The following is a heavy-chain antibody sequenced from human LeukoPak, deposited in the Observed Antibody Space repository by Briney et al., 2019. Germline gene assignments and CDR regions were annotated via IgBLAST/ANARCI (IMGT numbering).Heavy chain of an antibody. D-gene: IGHD2-2*01. V-gene: IGHV3-66*01. CDR1: GFTFNNYA. CDR2: IYSGGST. Sequence: GGSLRLSCAASGFTFNNYAMTWVRQAPGKGLEWVSVIYSGGSTYYGDSVKGRFTISRDNSKNTLYLQMNSLRVEDTAVYYCARRYSTSWTLDPWGQGTLVTVSS. J-gene: IGHJ5*02. CDR3: ARRYSTSWTLDP.